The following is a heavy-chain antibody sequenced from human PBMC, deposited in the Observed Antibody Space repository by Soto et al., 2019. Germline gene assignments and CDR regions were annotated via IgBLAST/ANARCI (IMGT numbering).Heavy chain of an antibody. V-gene: IGHV4-31*03. CDR1: GGSISSGGYY. CDR3: ARVGGSSYYFDY. J-gene: IGHJ4*02. CDR2: IYYSGST. Sequence: SETLSLTCTVSGGSISSGGYYWSWIRQHPGKGLEWIGYIYYSGSTYYNPSLKSRVTISVETSKNQFSLKLSSVTAADTAVYYCARVGGSSYYFDYWGQGTLVTVSS. D-gene: IGHD6-6*01.